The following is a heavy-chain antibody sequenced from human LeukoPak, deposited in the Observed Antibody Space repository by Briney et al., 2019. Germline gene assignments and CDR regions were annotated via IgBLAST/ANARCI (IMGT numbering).Heavy chain of an antibody. J-gene: IGHJ4*02. CDR1: GFTFSDYY. CDR2: ISTSGSTT. CDR3: ARVGSLAAAGTPDY. V-gene: IGHV3-11*01. Sequence: GGSLRLSCAASGFTFSDYYMSWVRQAPGEGLEGVSYISTSGSTTYYADSVKGRFTISRDNAKNSLYLQMNSLRAEDTAVYYCARVGSLAAAGTPDYWGQGTLVTVSS. D-gene: IGHD6-13*01.